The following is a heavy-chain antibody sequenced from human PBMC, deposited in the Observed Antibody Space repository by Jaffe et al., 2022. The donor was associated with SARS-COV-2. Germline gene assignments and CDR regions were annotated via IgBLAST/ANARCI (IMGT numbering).Heavy chain of an antibody. J-gene: IGHJ4*02. V-gene: IGHV4-61*02. Sequence: QVQLQESGPGLVKPSQTLSLTCTVSGGSISSGSYYWSWIRQPAGKGLEWIGRIYTSGSTNYNPSLKSRVTISVDTSKNQFSLKLSSVTAADTAVYYCARVQGRSGSYLYFDYWGQGTLVTVSS. CDR3: ARVQGRSGSYLYFDY. D-gene: IGHD1-26*01. CDR1: GGSISSGSYY. CDR2: IYTSGST.